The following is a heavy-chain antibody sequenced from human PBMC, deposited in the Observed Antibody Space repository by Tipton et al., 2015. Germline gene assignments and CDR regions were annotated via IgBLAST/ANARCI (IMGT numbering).Heavy chain of an antibody. V-gene: IGHV3-23*01. Sequence: SLRLSCAASGFTFTNYAMSWVRQAPGKGLRWVSAITDSAGNTYYAGSVKGRFTISRDNSKNILYLQMNSLRAEDTAVYYCAKIEAITIIGVVKSPRGYFDYWGQGTLVTVSS. CDR3: AKIEAITIIGVVKSPRGYFDY. J-gene: IGHJ4*02. D-gene: IGHD3-3*01. CDR1: GFTFTNYA. CDR2: ITDSAGNT.